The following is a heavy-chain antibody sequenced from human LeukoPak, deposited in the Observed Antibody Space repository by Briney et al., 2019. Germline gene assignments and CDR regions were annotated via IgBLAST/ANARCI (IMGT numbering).Heavy chain of an antibody. CDR3: AKVAKYYYGSETYYFFEQ. J-gene: IGHJ4*02. Sequence: GESLRLSCAASGFTFTTYWMSWVRQAPGKGLEWVANIKQDGTEEYYVDSVKGRFTISRDNARNSLELQMNSLRVEDTAVYYCAKVAKYYYGSETYYFFEQWGQGTPVTASS. CDR1: GFTFTTYW. V-gene: IGHV3-7*01. CDR2: IKQDGTEE. D-gene: IGHD3-10*01.